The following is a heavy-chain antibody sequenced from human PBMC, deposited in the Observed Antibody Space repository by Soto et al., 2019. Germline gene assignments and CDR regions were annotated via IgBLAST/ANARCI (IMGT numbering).Heavy chain of an antibody. CDR1: GFTFRGDA. CDR2: ISGSGEMT. V-gene: IGHV3-23*01. D-gene: IGHD1-1*01. CDR3: ERSEMTYNWND. Sequence: GGSLRLSCAASGFTFRGDAMSWVRQAPGKGLEWVSSISGSGEMTHYAESVKGRFTISRDNSKNTLYLQMESLRAEDTALYYCERSEMTYNWNDWGQGTLVTVSS. J-gene: IGHJ4*02.